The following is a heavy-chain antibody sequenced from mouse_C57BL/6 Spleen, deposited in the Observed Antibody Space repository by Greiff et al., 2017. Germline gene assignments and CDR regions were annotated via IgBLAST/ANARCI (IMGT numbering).Heavy chain of an antibody. V-gene: IGHV5-16*01. CDR3: ARDGSYYGSSYEYFDV. Sequence: EVQVVESEGGLVQPGSSMKLSCTASGFTFSDYYMAWVRQVPEKGLEWVANINYDGSSTYYLDSLKSRFIISRDNAKNILYLQMSSLKSEDTATYYCARDGSYYGSSYEYFDVWGTGTTVTVSS. CDR2: INYDGSST. J-gene: IGHJ1*03. CDR1: GFTFSDYY. D-gene: IGHD1-1*01.